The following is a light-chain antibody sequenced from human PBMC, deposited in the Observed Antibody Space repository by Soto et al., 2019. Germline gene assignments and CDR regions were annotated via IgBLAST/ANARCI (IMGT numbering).Light chain of an antibody. V-gene: IGKV4-1*01. CDR3: QQYYSTPNT. CDR2: WAS. J-gene: IGKJ4*01. CDR1: QSVLYSSNNKNY. Sequence: DIVMTQSPDSLAVSLGERATINCKSSQSVLYSSNNKNYLAWYQQKPGQPPKLLIYWASTRESGVPDRFSGSGSGTDFTLTISSLQAEDVAVYYCQQYYSTPNTFGGGTKVESK.